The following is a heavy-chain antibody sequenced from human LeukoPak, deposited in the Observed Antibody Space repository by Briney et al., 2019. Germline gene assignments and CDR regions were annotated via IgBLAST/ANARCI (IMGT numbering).Heavy chain of an antibody. Sequence: GGSLRLSCAASGCTFSDYGMNWIRQAPGKGLDWVSHISSSSYSIYYADCVKGRFTVSRDNAKKSLYLQMNSLRVEDTAVYYCARRFREGYCSGGSCYSFGYWGQGTLVTVSS. V-gene: IGHV3-48*01. J-gene: IGHJ4*02. D-gene: IGHD2-15*01. CDR2: ISSSSYSI. CDR1: GCTFSDYG. CDR3: ARRFREGYCSGGSCYSFGY.